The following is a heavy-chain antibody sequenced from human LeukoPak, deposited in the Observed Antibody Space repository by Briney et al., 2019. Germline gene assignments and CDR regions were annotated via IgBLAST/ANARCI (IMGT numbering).Heavy chain of an antibody. Sequence: SATLSLTCAVYGGSFSGYYRSWIRQPPGKGLEWIGEINHSGSTNYNPSLKSRVIISVDTSKNQFSLKLSSVTAADTAVYYCARRRVVVVAATVPSLKRYWYFDLWGRGTLVTVSS. J-gene: IGHJ2*01. CDR2: INHSGST. D-gene: IGHD2-15*01. V-gene: IGHV4-34*01. CDR1: GGSFSGYY. CDR3: ARRRVVVVAATVPSLKRYWYFDL.